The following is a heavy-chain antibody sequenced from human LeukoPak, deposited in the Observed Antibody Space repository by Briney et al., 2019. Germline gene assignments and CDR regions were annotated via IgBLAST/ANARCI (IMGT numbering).Heavy chain of an antibody. V-gene: IGHV3-23*01. CDR2: ISGSGGST. CDR3: AKIPSSHRGPIFGVAYFDY. Sequence: GGSLRLSCAASGFTFSSYAMSWVRQAPGKGLEWVSAISGSGGSTYYADPVKGRFTISRDNSKNTLYLQMNSLRAEDTAVYYCAKIPSSHRGPIFGVAYFDYWGQGTLVTVSS. D-gene: IGHD3-3*01. CDR1: GFTFSSYA. J-gene: IGHJ4*02.